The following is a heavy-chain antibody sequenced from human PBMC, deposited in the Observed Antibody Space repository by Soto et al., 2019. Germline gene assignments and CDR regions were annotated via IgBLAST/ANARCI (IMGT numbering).Heavy chain of an antibody. CDR2: INHSGST. CDR3: ARLYYGGYRSDY. V-gene: IGHV4-34*01. Sequence: SETLSLTCAVYGGSFSGYYWSWIRQPPGKGLEWIGEINHSGSTNYNPSLKSRVTISVDTSKNQFSLKLSSVTAADTAVYYCARLYYGGYRSDYWGQGTLVTVSS. D-gene: IGHD4-17*01. CDR1: GGSFSGYY. J-gene: IGHJ4*02.